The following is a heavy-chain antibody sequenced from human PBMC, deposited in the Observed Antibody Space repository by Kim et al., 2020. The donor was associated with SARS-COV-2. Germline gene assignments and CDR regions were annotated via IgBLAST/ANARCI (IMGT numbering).Heavy chain of an antibody. D-gene: IGHD3-22*01. CDR3: ARSAQPDSSDYYYALSGSDC. CDR2: INSEGYST. CDR1: GFTFSTYW. J-gene: IGHJ4*02. Sequence: GGSLRLSCAASGFTFSTYWMHWVRQTPGKGLVWVSRINSEGYSTAYADSVKGRFTISRDNAKNTLYLQMNSLRAEDTAVYYCARSAQPDSSDYYYALSGSDCWGQGTLVTVSS. V-gene: IGHV3-74*01.